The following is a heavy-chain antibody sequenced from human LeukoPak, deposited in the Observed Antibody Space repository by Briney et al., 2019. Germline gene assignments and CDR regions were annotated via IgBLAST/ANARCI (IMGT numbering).Heavy chain of an antibody. Sequence: GGSLRLSCAASGFTFSVYYMSWMREARGKGREGVSYISSSGSTIYYADSVKGRFTISRDNAKNSLYLQMNSLRAEDTAVYYCAREDYYDSSGYEGAAFDIWGQGTMVTVSS. V-gene: IGHV3-11*04. D-gene: IGHD3-22*01. CDR3: AREDYYDSSGYEGAAFDI. J-gene: IGHJ3*02. CDR1: GFTFSVYY. CDR2: ISSSGSTI.